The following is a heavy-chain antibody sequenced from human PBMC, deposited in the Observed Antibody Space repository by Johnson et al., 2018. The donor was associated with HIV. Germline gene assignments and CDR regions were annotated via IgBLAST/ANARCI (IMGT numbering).Heavy chain of an antibody. CDR1: GFTFDDYA. D-gene: IGHD6-19*01. J-gene: IGHJ3*02. CDR3: ARGKKQWLDEDAFDI. V-gene: IGHV3-9*01. Sequence: VQLVESGGGVVQPGRSLRLSCAASGFTFDDYAMHWVRQAPGKGLEWVSGISWNSGSIGSAGSVKGRFTISRDNSKNTLYLQMKSRSAEDTAVYYCARGKKQWLDEDAFDIWGQGTMVTVSS. CDR2: ISWNSGSI.